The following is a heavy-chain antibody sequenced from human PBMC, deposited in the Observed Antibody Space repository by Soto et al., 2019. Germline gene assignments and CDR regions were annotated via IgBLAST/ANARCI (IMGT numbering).Heavy chain of an antibody. CDR3: ARDLWGYCGTDCYPLDV. J-gene: IGHJ6*04. CDR2: LYNTGST. Sequence: QVRLQESGPGLVKPSETLSLTCTVSGGSISRYYWSWIRQTPGKGLEWIGYLYNTGSTIYNPSLERRVTISADTSKNQCSLKLNSVTAADTAVYYCARDLWGYCGTDCYPLDVWGTGTTVTVSS. D-gene: IGHD2-21*02. CDR1: GGSISRYY. V-gene: IGHV4-59*01.